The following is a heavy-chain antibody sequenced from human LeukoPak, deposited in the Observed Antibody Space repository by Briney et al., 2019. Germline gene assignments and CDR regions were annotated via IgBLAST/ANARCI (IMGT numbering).Heavy chain of an antibody. J-gene: IGHJ6*03. D-gene: IGHD3-22*01. Sequence: PSETLSLTCTVSGGSISSYYWSWIRQPPGKGLEWIGYIYYSGSTNYNPSLKSRVTISVDTSKNQFSLKLSSVTAADTAVYYCARGRRIVSYYYYYMDVWGKGTTVTVSS. CDR2: IYYSGST. CDR1: GGSISSYY. CDR3: ARGRRIVSYYYYYMDV. V-gene: IGHV4-59*12.